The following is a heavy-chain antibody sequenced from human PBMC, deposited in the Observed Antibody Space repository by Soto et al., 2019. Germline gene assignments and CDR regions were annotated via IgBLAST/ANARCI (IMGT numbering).Heavy chain of an antibody. V-gene: IGHV1-69*01. D-gene: IGHD3-16*01. CDR2: IIPVFGRV. J-gene: IGHJ6*02. Sequence: QVQLVQSGPEVKKTGTSVKVSCKASGGTFSSRAISWVRQAPGQGLEWMGGIIPVFGRVNYAKKFQDRVTYTADESPGTVYMELSSLRSEDTALYYCANSRGGTFLGYHGMDIWGQGTTVSVSS. CDR3: ANSRGGTFLGYHGMDI. CDR1: GGTFSSRA.